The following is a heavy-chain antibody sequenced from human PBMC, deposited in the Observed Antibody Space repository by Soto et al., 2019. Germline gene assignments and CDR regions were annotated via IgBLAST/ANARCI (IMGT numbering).Heavy chain of an antibody. D-gene: IGHD6-13*01. Sequence: GSLSLSCTASGFTFSIYGMHLVLQAPGKGLEWVAVISYDGSNKYIADSVKGRFTVSRDNSKNTLYLQMNSLRAEDTAIYYCAKDSDVAAAGYYFDYWGQGTLVTVSS. CDR1: GFTFSIYG. J-gene: IGHJ4*02. V-gene: IGHV3-30*18. CDR3: AKDSDVAAAGYYFDY. CDR2: ISYDGSNK.